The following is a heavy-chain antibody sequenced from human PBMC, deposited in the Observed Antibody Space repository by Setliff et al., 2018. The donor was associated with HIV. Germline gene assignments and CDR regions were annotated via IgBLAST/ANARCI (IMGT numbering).Heavy chain of an antibody. D-gene: IGHD6-19*01. CDR2: IYTSGST. CDR1: GGSISSGSYY. Sequence: SETLSLTCTVSGGSISSGSYYWSWIRQPAGKGLEWIGHIYTSGSTNYNPSLKSRVTISVDTSTNQFSLKLSSVTAADTAVYYCASGRRSSGWYVYHWGQGTLVTVSS. J-gene: IGHJ4*02. CDR3: ASGRRSSGWYVYH. V-gene: IGHV4-61*09.